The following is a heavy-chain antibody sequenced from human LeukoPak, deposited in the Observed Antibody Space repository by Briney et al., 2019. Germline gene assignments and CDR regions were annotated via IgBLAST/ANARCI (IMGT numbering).Heavy chain of an antibody. CDR3: ARGRRSGNWFDP. Sequence: SETLSLTCAVYGGSFSGYYWSWICQPPGKGLEWIGEINHSGSTNYNPSLKSRVTISVDTSKNQFSLKLSSVTAADTAVYYCARGRRSGNWFDPWGQGTLVTVSS. V-gene: IGHV4-34*01. CDR2: INHSGST. CDR1: GGSFSGYY. J-gene: IGHJ5*02. D-gene: IGHD3-10*01.